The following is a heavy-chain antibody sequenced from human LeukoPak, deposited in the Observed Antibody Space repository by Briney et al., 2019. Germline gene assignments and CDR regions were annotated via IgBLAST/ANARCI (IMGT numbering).Heavy chain of an antibody. D-gene: IGHD1-26*01. CDR2: IYYSGGT. CDR3: ARAAPKWELAPRAFDI. Sequence: SETLSVTCTVSGGSISSYYWSWIRQPPAKGLEWIGYIYYSGGTNYNPPLTSRVTISVDTSKNKFSLKLSSVTAADAAVYYCARAAPKWELAPRAFDIWGQGTMVTVSS. V-gene: IGHV4-59*01. CDR1: GGSISSYY. J-gene: IGHJ3*02.